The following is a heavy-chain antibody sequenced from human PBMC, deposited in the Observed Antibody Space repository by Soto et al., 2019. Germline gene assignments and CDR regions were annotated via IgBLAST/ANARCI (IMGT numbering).Heavy chain of an antibody. Sequence: GGSLRLSCAASGFTFSSYDMHWVRQATGKGLEWVSAIGTAGDTYYPGSVKGRFTISRENAKNSLYLQMNSLRAGDTAVYYCARVYYGSGSYYKPNYNWFDPWGQGTLVTVSS. V-gene: IGHV3-13*01. CDR3: ARVYYGSGSYYKPNYNWFDP. J-gene: IGHJ5*02. CDR2: IGTAGDT. CDR1: GFTFSSYD. D-gene: IGHD3-10*01.